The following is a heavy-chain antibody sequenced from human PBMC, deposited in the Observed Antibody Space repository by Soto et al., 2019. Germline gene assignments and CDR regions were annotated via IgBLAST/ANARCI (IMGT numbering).Heavy chain of an antibody. CDR3: ARDYYDSSGYHDY. Sequence: GGSLRLSCAASGFTFSSYGMHWVRQAPGKGLEWVAVIWYDGSNKYYADSVKGRFTISRDNSKNTLYLQMNSLRAEDTAVYYCARDYYDSSGYHDYWGQGTLVTVPS. CDR1: GFTFSSYG. D-gene: IGHD3-22*01. J-gene: IGHJ4*02. CDR2: IWYDGSNK. V-gene: IGHV3-33*01.